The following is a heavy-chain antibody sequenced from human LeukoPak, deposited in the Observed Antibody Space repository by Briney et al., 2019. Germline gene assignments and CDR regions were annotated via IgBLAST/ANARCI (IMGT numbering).Heavy chain of an antibody. CDR3: ARGRLVVVPAAIAFDP. V-gene: IGHV3-7*01. CDR1: GFTFNSYW. D-gene: IGHD2-2*01. CDR2: IKQDGSEK. J-gene: IGHJ5*02. Sequence: GGSLRLSCAASGFTFNSYWMSWVRQAPGKGLEWVANIKQDGSEKYYVDSVKGRFTISRDNAKNSLYLQMNSLRAEDTAVYYCARGRLVVVPAAIAFDPWGQGTLVTVSS.